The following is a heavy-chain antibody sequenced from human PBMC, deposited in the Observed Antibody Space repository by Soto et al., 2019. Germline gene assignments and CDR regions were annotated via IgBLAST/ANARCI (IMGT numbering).Heavy chain of an antibody. CDR3: ASGGVVAAPASNNWFDP. Sequence: ETLSLTCTVSGGSVSSGNYYWSWIRQPPGKGLEWIGYIYHSGSTYYHPSLMSRVTISIDTSKNHFSLRLTSVTAADTAVYYCASGGVVAAPASNNWFDPWGQGTLVTVS. J-gene: IGHJ5*02. V-gene: IGHV4-61*03. CDR2: IYHSGST. CDR1: GGSVSSGNYY. D-gene: IGHD2-15*01.